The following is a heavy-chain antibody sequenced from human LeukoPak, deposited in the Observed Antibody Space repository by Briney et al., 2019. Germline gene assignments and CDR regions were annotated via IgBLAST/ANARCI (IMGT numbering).Heavy chain of an antibody. CDR1: DGSISSYY. Sequence: SETLSLTCTVSDGSISSYYWSWIRQPAGKGLEWIGRIYTSGSTNYNPSLKSRVTISVDTSKNQFSLKLSSVTAADTAVYYFAGGAYRHGWPQLGHWGQGTLVRVPS. J-gene: IGHJ4*02. D-gene: IGHD5-18*01. V-gene: IGHV4-4*07. CDR2: IYTSGST. CDR3: AGGAYRHGWPQLGH.